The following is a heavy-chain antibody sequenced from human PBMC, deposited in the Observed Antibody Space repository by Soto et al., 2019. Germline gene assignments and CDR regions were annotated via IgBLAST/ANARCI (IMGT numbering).Heavy chain of an antibody. V-gene: IGHV3-23*01. J-gene: IGHJ6*02. CDR2: ISGSGGHT. CDR1: GFTFSAYA. D-gene: IGHD3-16*01. CDR3: AKEWAELGEAGDDV. Sequence: EVQLLESGGGLVQPGGSLRLSCTASGFTFSAYAMSWVRQAPGKGLEWVSGISGSGGHTNYADSVKGRFTISRDNSKNTLRLQMNSLRAEDTAVYYCAKEWAELGEAGDDVWGQGTTVTVSS.